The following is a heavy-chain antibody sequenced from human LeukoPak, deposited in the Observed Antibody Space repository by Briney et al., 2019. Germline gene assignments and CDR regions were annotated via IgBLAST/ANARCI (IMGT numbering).Heavy chain of an antibody. J-gene: IGHJ4*02. CDR3: ARDLGHYYDSSGYVDY. V-gene: IGHV3-11*01. CDR1: GFTFSDYY. Sequence: PGGSLRLSCAASGFTFSDYYMSWIRQAPGKGLEWVSYISSSGSTIYYADSVKGRFTISRDNAKNSLYLQMNSLRAVDTAVYYCARDLGHYYDSSGYVDYWGQGTLVTVSS. CDR2: ISSSGSTI. D-gene: IGHD3-22*01.